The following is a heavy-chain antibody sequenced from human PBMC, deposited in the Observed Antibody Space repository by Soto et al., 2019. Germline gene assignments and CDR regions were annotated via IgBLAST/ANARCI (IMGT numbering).Heavy chain of an antibody. D-gene: IGHD1-26*01. CDR3: ARGGGSDSFDY. CDR2: INHLETT. J-gene: IGHJ4*02. V-gene: IGHV4-30-2*01. Sequence: SETLSLTCTVSGSSITFGGYSWSWIRQTPGKGLEWIGYINHLETTFYNPSFESRLTLSIDRAKNQFTLKLHSMSAADRAVYFCARGGGSDSFDYWGQGILVTVSS. CDR1: GSSITFGGYS.